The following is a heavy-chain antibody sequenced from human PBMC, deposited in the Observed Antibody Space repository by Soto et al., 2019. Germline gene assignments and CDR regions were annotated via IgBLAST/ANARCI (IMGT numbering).Heavy chain of an antibody. D-gene: IGHD6-13*01. CDR1: GYTFTSYD. Sequence: ASGKVSCKASGYTFTSYDINWVRQATGQGLEWMGWMNPNSGNTGYAQKFQGRVTMTRNTSISTAYMELSSLRSEDTAEYYCARGIAAALFYYYYGMDVWGQGTKVTVSS. CDR3: ARGIAAALFYYYYGMDV. V-gene: IGHV1-8*01. CDR2: MNPNSGNT. J-gene: IGHJ6*02.